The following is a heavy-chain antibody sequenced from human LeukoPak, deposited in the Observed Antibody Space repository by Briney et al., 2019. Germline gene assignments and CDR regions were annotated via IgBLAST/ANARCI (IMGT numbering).Heavy chain of an antibody. J-gene: IGHJ6*03. CDR1: GFAFSSFA. CDR3: TKELHVAVAVADYYYFYMDV. Sequence: RGSLRLSCAASGFAFSSFAMGWVRQSPGKGLEWLSTINGGGNTTFYADSVKGRFTISRDNSKNTLYLHMDSLRPDDTAICYCTKELHVAVAVADYYYFYMDVWGRGTAVTVSS. CDR2: INGGGNTT. D-gene: IGHD6-19*01. V-gene: IGHV3-23*01.